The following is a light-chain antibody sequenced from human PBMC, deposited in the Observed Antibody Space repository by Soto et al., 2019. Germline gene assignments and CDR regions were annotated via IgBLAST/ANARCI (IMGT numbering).Light chain of an antibody. V-gene: IGKV3-15*01. CDR3: QQYNNWPPT. CDR1: QSVSNN. J-gene: IGKJ1*01. CDR2: GAS. Sequence: EILMTQSPATLSVSPGGRVTLSCRASQSVSNNLAWYQQKPGQGPRLLIYGASTRATGIPARFSGSGSGTEFTLTISSLQSEDFAVYYCQQYNNWPPTFGQGTKVDIK.